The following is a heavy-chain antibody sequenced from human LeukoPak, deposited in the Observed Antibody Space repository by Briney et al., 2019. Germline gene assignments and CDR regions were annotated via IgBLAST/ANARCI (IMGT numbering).Heavy chain of an antibody. J-gene: IGHJ5*02. CDR1: GYTFTSYD. Sequence: GASVKVSCKASGYTFTSYDINWVRQATGQGLEWMGWMNPNSGNTGYAQKFQGRVTITRDTSISTAYMELSRLRSDDTAVYYCARTIIVATIFAPWGQGTLVTVSS. CDR2: MNPNSGNT. D-gene: IGHD5-12*01. V-gene: IGHV1-8*03. CDR3: ARTIIVATIFAP.